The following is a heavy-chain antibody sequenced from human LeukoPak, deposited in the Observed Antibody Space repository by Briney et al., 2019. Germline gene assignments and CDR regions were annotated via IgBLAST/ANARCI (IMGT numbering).Heavy chain of an antibody. D-gene: IGHD3-10*01. V-gene: IGHV3-48*04. J-gene: IGHJ4*02. Sequence: GGSLRLSCAASGFTFSSYGMHWVRQAPGKGLEWVSYISGSSSTIYYADSVKGRFSISRDNAKNSLYLQMNSLRAEDTAVYYCARDLPGYYGSGSPDYWGQGTLVTVSS. CDR2: ISGSSSTI. CDR3: ARDLPGYYGSGSPDY. CDR1: GFTFSSYG.